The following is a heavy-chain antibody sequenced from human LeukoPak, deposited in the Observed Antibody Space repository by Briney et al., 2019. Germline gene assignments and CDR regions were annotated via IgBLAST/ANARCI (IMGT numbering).Heavy chain of an antibody. Sequence: GASVKVSCKAPGYTFSDYFIHWVRQAPGQGLEWMGWINPNSGGTNFARNFRGRVTLTRDKSITTAFMELRGLTFDDTAVYYCARDYGWGSDRWGQGTLVTVSS. J-gene: IGHJ4*02. CDR2: INPNSGGT. CDR3: ARDYGWGSDR. CDR1: GYTFSDYF. V-gene: IGHV1-2*02. D-gene: IGHD2-2*03.